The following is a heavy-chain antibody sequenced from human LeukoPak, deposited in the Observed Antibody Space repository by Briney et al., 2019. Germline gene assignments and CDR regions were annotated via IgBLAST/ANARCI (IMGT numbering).Heavy chain of an antibody. J-gene: IGHJ5*02. CDR1: GYTFTGYY. CDR2: INPNSGGT. V-gene: IGHV1-2*02. D-gene: IGHD3-10*01. Sequence: ASVKVSCKASGYTFTGYYMHWVRQAPGQGLEWMGWINPNSGGTNYAQKFQGRVTMTRDTSISTAYMELSRLRSDDTAVYYCARTSYGSGADWFDPWGQGTLVTVSS. CDR3: ARTSYGSGADWFDP.